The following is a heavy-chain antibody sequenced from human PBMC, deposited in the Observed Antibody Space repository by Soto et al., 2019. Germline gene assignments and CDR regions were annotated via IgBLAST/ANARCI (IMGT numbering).Heavy chain of an antibody. CDR2: SSNSGTFT. V-gene: IGHV3-11*03. CDR1: GFSISDHY. D-gene: IGHD3-10*02. CDR3: ARSGDNYNVLDY. Sequence: LRLSCAASGFSISDHYMSWIRQAPGKGLEWVSYSSNSGTFTKYADSVKGRFSISRDNAKNSLYLEINSLRGEDTAIYYCARSGDNYNVLDYWGQGTPVTV. J-gene: IGHJ4*02.